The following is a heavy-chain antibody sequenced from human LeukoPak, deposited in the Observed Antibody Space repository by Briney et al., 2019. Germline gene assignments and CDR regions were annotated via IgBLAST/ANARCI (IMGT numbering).Heavy chain of an antibody. V-gene: IGHV1-2*04. CDR1: GYTFTAYY. J-gene: IGHJ4*02. CDR3: ARGTPGSYLGY. Sequence: ASVKVSCKASGYTFTAYYMHWVRQAPGQGLEWMGWINPNSGGTNYAQKFKGWVTLTRDTSVNTTYMELSRLTSDVTAVYFCARGTPGSYLGYWGQGTLVSVSP. CDR2: INPNSGGT. D-gene: IGHD3-16*02.